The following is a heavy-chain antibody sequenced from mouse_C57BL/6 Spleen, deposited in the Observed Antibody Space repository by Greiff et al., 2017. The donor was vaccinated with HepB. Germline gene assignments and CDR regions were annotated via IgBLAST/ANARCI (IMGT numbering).Heavy chain of an antibody. CDR3: VRGDYDIYFDY. V-gene: IGHV10-1*01. J-gene: IGHJ2*01. CDR1: GFSFNTYA. D-gene: IGHD2-4*01. CDR2: IRSKSNNYAT. Sequence: EVHLVESGGGLVQPKGSLKLSCAASGFSFNTYAMNWVRQAPGKGLEWVARIRSKSNNYATYYADSVKDRFTISRDDSESMLYLQMNNLKTEDTAMYYCVRGDYDIYFDYWGQGTTLTVSS.